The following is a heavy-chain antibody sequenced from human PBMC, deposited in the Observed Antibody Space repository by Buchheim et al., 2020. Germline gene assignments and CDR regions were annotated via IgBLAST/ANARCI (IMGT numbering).Heavy chain of an antibody. V-gene: IGHV3-23*01. Sequence: EVQLLESGGGLVQPGGSLRLSCAASGFTFSSNAMSWVRQAPGKGLEWVSGVSGSGSSTFYADSVKGRFTISRDNSKNTLYLQMNSLRAEDTAVDYCAKDQGEQSAYGMDVWGQGTT. J-gene: IGHJ6*02. CDR1: GFTFSSNA. CDR3: AKDQGEQSAYGMDV. D-gene: IGHD3-16*01. CDR2: VSGSGSST.